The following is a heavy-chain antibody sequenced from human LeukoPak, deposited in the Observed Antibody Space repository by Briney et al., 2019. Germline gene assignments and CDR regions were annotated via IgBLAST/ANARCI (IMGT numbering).Heavy chain of an antibody. CDR3: AKARYSSSSQKTFYY. CDR1: VFTFSRYR. D-gene: IGHD6-13*01. V-gene: IGHV3-21*04. J-gene: IGHJ4*02. CDR2: ISISSWYI. Sequence: PGGALRLSCPASVFTFSRYRMHWLRQAPGKGLVGVSSISISSWYIYYADSVKGRFTISRNNDKNSLYLQMNSLRAEDTAVHYCAKARYSSSSQKTFYYWGQETLATVSS.